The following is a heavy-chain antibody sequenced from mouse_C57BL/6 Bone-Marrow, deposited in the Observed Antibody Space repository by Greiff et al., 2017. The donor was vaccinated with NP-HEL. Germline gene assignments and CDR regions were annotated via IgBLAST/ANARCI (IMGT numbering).Heavy chain of an antibody. V-gene: IGHV1-61*01. CDR3: ARGLGAWFAY. Sequence: VQLQQPGAELVRPGSSVKLSCKASGYTFTSYWMDWVKQRPGQGLEWIGNIYPSDSETHYNQKFKDKATLTADKSSSTAYMQLSSLTSEDSAVYYCARGLGAWFAYWGQGTLVTVSA. D-gene: IGHD3-3*01. J-gene: IGHJ3*01. CDR2: IYPSDSET. CDR1: GYTFTSYW.